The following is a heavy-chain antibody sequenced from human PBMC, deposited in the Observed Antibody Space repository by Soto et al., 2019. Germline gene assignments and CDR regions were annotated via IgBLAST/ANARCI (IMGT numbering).Heavy chain of an antibody. CDR3: ARDCSGGSCYPGMDV. D-gene: IGHD2-15*01. J-gene: IGHJ6*02. CDR2: FSSSGYI. CDR1: GFNFNSYT. V-gene: IGHV3-21*01. Sequence: GGSLRLSCAASGFNFNSYTINWVRQAPGKRLEWLSSFSSSGYIFSTDSVRGRFTISRDNAKNSVYLQINSLRAEDTAVYFCARDCSGGSCYPGMDVWGQGTTVTVSS.